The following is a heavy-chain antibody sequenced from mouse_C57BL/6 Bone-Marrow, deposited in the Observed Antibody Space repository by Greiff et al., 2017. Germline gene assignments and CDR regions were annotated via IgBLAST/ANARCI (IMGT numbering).Heavy chain of an antibody. V-gene: IGHV1-81*01. CDR2: IYPRSGNT. CDR1: GYTFTSYG. CDR3: ARDDYDWFAY. Sequence: QVQLQQSGAELVRPGASVKLSCKASGYTFTSYGISWVKQRTGQGLEWIGEIYPRSGNTYYNEKFKGKATLTADKSSSTAYMELRSLTSEDSAVYFCARDDYDWFAYWGQGTLVTVSA. D-gene: IGHD2-4*01. J-gene: IGHJ3*01.